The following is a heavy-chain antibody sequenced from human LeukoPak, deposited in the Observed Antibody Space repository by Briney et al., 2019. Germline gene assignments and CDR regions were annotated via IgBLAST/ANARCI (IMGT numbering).Heavy chain of an antibody. Sequence: TGGSLRLSCAVSGFTFSDHYMDWVRQAPGKGLEWIGEINHSGSTNYNPSLKSRVTISVDTSKNQFSLKLSSVTAADTAVYYCAREGYDFWSGYSRQISYYYYYYMDVWGKGTTVTVSS. CDR2: INHSGST. CDR3: AREGYDFWSGYSRQISYYYYYYMDV. D-gene: IGHD3-3*01. V-gene: IGHV4-34*01. J-gene: IGHJ6*03. CDR1: GFTFSDHY.